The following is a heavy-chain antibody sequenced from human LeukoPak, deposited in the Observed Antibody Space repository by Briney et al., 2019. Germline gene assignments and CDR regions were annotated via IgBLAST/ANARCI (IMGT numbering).Heavy chain of an antibody. CDR1: GYSFTKYW. Sequence: GESLKISCKGSGYSFTKYWIGWVRQMPGKGLEWMGNIDPRDSETRHSPSFQGQVTISVDKPISTAYLQWNSLKASDTAMYYCARLNDILTGPFDYWGQGTLVTVSS. CDR3: ARLNDILTGPFDY. D-gene: IGHD3-9*01. CDR2: IDPRDSET. V-gene: IGHV5-51*01. J-gene: IGHJ4*02.